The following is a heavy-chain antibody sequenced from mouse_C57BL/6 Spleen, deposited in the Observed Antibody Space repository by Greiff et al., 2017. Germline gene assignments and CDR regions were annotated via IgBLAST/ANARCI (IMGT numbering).Heavy chain of an antibody. CDR3: ARGPIYYGNYDSMDY. V-gene: IGHV1-19*01. J-gene: IGHJ4*01. CDR2: INPYNGGT. CDR1: GYTFTDYY. Sequence: EVQLQQSGPVLVKPGASVKMSCKASGYTFTDYYMNWVKQSHGKSLEWIGVINPYNGGTSYNQKFKGKATLTVDKSSSTAYMELNSLTSEDSAVYYCARGPIYYGNYDSMDYWGQGTSVTVSS. D-gene: IGHD2-1*01.